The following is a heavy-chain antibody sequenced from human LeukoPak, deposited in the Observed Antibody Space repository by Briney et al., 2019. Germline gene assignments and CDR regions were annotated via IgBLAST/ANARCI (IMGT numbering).Heavy chain of an antibody. CDR2: IYYSGST. J-gene: IGHJ4*02. D-gene: IGHD3-22*01. CDR1: GGSFTSSSYY. V-gene: IGHV4-39*01. CDR3: ARRNYYDSGGYYYY. Sequence: SETLSLTCTVSGGSFTSSSYYWGWIRQPPGKGLEWIGNIYYSGSTYYNPSLKSRVTIFIDTSKNQFSLRVSSATAADTAVYYCARRNYYDSGGYYYYWGQGTVVTVSS.